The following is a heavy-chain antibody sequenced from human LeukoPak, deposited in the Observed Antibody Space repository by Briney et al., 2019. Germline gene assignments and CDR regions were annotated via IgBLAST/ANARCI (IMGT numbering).Heavy chain of an antibody. D-gene: IGHD7-27*01. V-gene: IGHV4-4*07. J-gene: IGHJ3*02. Sequence: SETLSLTCTVSGGSISSYSWSWIRQPAGKGLAWIGRIYTSGTTNYNPSLKSRVTVSVDTSKNQFSLKLSSVTAADTAVYYCARGIWAPLDAFDIWGQGTMVTVSS. CDR1: GGSISSYS. CDR2: IYTSGTT. CDR3: ARGIWAPLDAFDI.